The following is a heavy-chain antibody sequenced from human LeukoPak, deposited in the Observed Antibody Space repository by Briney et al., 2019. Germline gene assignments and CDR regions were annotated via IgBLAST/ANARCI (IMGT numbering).Heavy chain of an antibody. D-gene: IGHD6-19*01. CDR1: GGSISSSSYY. V-gene: IGHV4-39*07. J-gene: IGHJ4*02. CDR3: ARDQRLAVAGTSFDY. CDR2: IYYSGST. Sequence: SETLSLTCTVSGGSISSSSYYWGWIRQPPGKGLEWIGSIYYSGSTYYNPSLKSRVTISVDRSKNQFSLKLSSVTAADTAVYYCARDQRLAVAGTSFDYWGQGTLVTVSS.